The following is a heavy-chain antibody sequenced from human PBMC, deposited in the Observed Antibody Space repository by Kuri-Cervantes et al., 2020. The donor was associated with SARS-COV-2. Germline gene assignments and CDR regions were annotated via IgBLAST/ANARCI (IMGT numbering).Heavy chain of an antibody. CDR3: ARYRRAVAGTHFQH. CDR1: GFTFSSYA. V-gene: IGHV3-48*04. Sequence: GESLKISCTASGFTFSSYAMHWVRQAPGKGLEWVSYISSRSSTLYYADSVKGRFTISRDNAKNSLYLQMNSLRAEDTAVYYCARYRRAVAGTHFQHWGQGTLVTVSS. J-gene: IGHJ1*01. D-gene: IGHD6-19*01. CDR2: ISSRSSTL.